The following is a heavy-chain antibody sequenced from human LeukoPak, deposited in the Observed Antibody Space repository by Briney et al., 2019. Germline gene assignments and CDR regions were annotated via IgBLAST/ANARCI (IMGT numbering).Heavy chain of an antibody. V-gene: IGHV3-21*04. D-gene: IGHD3-9*01. CDR2: ISSSSSYI. Sequence: GGSLRLSCAASGFTFSSYSMNWVRQAPGKGLEWVSSISSSSSYIYYADSVKGRFTISRDNAKNTLYLQMNSLRAEDTAVYYCAKEGIHYDILTGYYTRWYFDYWGQGTLVTVSS. CDR3: AKEGIHYDILTGYYTRWYFDY. CDR1: GFTFSSYS. J-gene: IGHJ4*02.